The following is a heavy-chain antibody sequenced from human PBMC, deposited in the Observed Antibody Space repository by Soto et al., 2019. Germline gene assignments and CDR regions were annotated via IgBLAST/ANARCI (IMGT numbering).Heavy chain of an antibody. Sequence: QVQLQESGPGLVKPSGTLSLTCAVSGGSISSSNWWSWVRQPPGKGLEWIGEIYHSGSTNYNPSLKSRVTISVDKTKNQSSLKLSSVTAADTAVYYCARDATPPYYYGSGSEYNWFDPWGQGTLVTVSS. D-gene: IGHD3-10*01. CDR1: GGSISSSNW. J-gene: IGHJ5*02. CDR2: IYHSGST. V-gene: IGHV4-4*02. CDR3: ARDATPPYYYGSGSEYNWFDP.